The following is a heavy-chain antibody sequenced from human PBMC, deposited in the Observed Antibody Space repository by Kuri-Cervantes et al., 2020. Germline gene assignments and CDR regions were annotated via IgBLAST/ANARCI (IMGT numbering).Heavy chain of an antibody. CDR3: VRHGRIQLWLPEFDY. J-gene: IGHJ4*02. V-gene: IGHV4-39*01. Sequence: SETLSLTCTVSGGSISSSSYYWGWIRQPPGKGLEWIGSIYYSGSTYYNPSLKSRVTISVDTSKNQFSLKLSSVTAADTAVYYCVRHGRIQLWLPEFDYWGQGTLVTVSS. CDR2: IYYSGST. D-gene: IGHD5-18*01. CDR1: GGSISSSSYY.